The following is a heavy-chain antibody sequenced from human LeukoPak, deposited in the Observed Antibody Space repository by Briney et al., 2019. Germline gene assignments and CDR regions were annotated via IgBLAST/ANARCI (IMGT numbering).Heavy chain of an antibody. Sequence: GTLCLSCAASGFIFSDYCRLWVRQAPGKGLIWVSRIDRDGFPTIYADSVKGRFTVSRNNDRNTLYLQINDLRDDDSAVYYCAASRGSGALDFWGKGSLVSVSS. J-gene: IGHJ4*02. D-gene: IGHD3-3*01. V-gene: IGHV3-74*01. CDR3: AASRGSGALDF. CDR1: GFIFSDYC. CDR2: IDRDGFPT.